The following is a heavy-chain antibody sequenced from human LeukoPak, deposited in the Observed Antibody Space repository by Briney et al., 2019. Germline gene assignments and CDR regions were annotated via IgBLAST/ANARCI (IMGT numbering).Heavy chain of an antibody. CDR2: ISGSGGST. V-gene: IGHV3-23*01. Sequence: PGGSLRLSCAASGFTFSSYAMSGVRPAPGRGREGVSAISGSGGSTYYADSVKGRFTISRDNSKNTLYLQMNSLRAEDTAVYYCAKFRAISSGYDYVEGYYFDYWGQGTLVTVSS. J-gene: IGHJ4*02. CDR1: GFTFSSYA. CDR3: AKFRAISSGYDYVEGYYFDY. D-gene: IGHD5-12*01.